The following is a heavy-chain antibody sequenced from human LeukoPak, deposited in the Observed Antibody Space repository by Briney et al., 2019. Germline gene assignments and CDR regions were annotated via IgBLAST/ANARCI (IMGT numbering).Heavy chain of an antibody. Sequence: GGSLRLSCAASGFTFDDHGMSWVRQAPGKGLEWVSGIKWDGGSTGYADSVKGRFTISRDNAKNSLYLQMNSLRAEDTALYYCARSAGSGYYLYMDVWGKGTTVTVSS. CDR1: GFTFDDHG. J-gene: IGHJ6*03. CDR2: IKWDGGST. D-gene: IGHD2-15*01. V-gene: IGHV3-20*04. CDR3: ARSAGSGYYLYMDV.